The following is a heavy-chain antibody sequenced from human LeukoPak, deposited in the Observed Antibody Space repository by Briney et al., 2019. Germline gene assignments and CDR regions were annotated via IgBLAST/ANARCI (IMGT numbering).Heavy chain of an antibody. CDR1: GASPSRFY. D-gene: IGHD6-19*01. Sequence: PSETLSLTCIVSGASPSRFYWSWIRQPPGKGLEWIGYIYNGGSTKYNPSLKSRVTISVETSKDQFSLKLTSLTAADTATYYCAQTTGWPGFDYWGQGALVTVSS. CDR3: AQTTGWPGFDY. CDR2: IYNGGST. V-gene: IGHV4-59*08. J-gene: IGHJ4*02.